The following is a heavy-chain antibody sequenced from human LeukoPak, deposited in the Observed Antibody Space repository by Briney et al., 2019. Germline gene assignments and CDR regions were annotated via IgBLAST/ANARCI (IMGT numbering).Heavy chain of an antibody. V-gene: IGHV3-33*08. Sequence: GGSLRLSCAASGFTFTTYAMHWVRQAPGKGLEWVAVIWYDGSNKYYADSVKGRFTISRDNSKNTLYLQMNSLRAEDTAVYYCARDGAEGATDYWGQGTLVTVSS. J-gene: IGHJ4*02. D-gene: IGHD1-26*01. CDR3: ARDGAEGATDY. CDR2: IWYDGSNK. CDR1: GFTFTTYA.